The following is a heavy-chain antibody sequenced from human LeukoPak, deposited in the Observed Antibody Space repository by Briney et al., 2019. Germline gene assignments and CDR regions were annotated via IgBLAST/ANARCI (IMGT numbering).Heavy chain of an antibody. CDR3: ARADFSGKIFDY. CDR1: GFTFSRYW. D-gene: IGHD2-15*01. V-gene: IGHV3-7*01. Sequence: PGGSLRLSRAASGFTFSRYWMTWARQAPGKGLEWVANIKEDGSEKYYVDSVKGRFTISRDNAKNSLYLQMNSPRAEDTAVYYCARADFSGKIFDYWGQGTLVTVSS. CDR2: IKEDGSEK. J-gene: IGHJ4*02.